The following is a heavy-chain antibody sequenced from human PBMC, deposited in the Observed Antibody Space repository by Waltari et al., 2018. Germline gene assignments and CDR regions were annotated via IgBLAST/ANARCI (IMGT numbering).Heavy chain of an antibody. CDR1: GGSFSGYY. Sequence: QVQLQQWGAGLLKPSETLSLTCAVYGGSFSGYYWSWIRQPPGKGLEWIGEINHSVIPNYNPSLMSRVTISVDTSKNLFSLNLSSVTAADTSVYYCAIGTSDSSGYVLRYWGQGTLVTVSS. D-gene: IGHD3-22*01. V-gene: IGHV4-34*01. CDR3: AIGTSDSSGYVLRY. J-gene: IGHJ4*02. CDR2: INHSVIP.